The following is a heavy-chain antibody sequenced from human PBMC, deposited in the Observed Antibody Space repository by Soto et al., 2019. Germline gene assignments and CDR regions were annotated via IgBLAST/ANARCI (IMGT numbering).Heavy chain of an antibody. V-gene: IGHV1-46*01. CDR2: INPSGGST. CDR1: GYTLTELS. D-gene: IGHD1-20*01. J-gene: IGHJ5*02. CDR3: ARGLITGTGNWFDP. Sequence: GASVKVSCKVSGYTLTELSMHWVRQAPGQGLEWMGIINPSGGSTSYAQKFQGRVTMTRDTSTSTVYMELSSLRSEDTAVYYCARGLITGTGNWFDPWGQGTLVTVS.